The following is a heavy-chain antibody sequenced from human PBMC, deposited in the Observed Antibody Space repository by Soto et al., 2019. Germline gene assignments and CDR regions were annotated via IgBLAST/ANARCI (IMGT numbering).Heavy chain of an antibody. CDR1: GFTFSSYG. J-gene: IGHJ4*02. Sequence: GGSLRLSCAASGFTFSSYGMHWVRQAPGKGLEWVAVIWYDGSNKYYADSVKGRFTISRDNSKNTLYLQMNSLRAADTAVYYCARDTYYYDSSGYFFDYWGQGALVTVSS. D-gene: IGHD3-22*01. CDR3: ARDTYYYDSSGYFFDY. V-gene: IGHV3-33*01. CDR2: IWYDGSNK.